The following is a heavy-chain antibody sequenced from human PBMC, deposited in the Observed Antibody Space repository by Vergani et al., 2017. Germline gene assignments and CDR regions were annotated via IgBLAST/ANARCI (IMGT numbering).Heavy chain of an antibody. D-gene: IGHD3-9*01. CDR1: GFTFSSYS. Sequence: EVQLVESGGGLVKPGGSLRLSCAASGFTFSSYSMNWVRQAPGKGLEWVSSISSSSSYIYYADSVKGRFTISRDNAKNSLYLQMNSLRAEDTAVYYCAGGSGGNVLRYCDWGYYDGMDVWGQGTTVTVSS. J-gene: IGHJ6*02. V-gene: IGHV3-21*01. CDR3: AGGSGGNVLRYCDWGYYDGMDV. CDR2: ISSSSSYI.